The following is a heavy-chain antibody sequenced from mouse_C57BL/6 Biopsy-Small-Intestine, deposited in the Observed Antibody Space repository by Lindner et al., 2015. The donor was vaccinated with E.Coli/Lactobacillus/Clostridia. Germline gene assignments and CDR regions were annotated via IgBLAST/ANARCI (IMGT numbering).Heavy chain of an antibody. CDR2: INPNNGVI. J-gene: IGHJ2*01. D-gene: IGHD2-5*01. Sequence: VQLQESGPELVKPGASVKMSCKASGYTFTDFNVHWVKQSHGKSPEWIGYINPNNGVISYNQKFKGRATLTVNKSSSTAYMELRSLTSDDSAVYHCARWGYNSSYGYFDYWGQGTTLTVSS. V-gene: IGHV1-22*01. CDR3: ARWGYNSSYGYFDY. CDR1: GYTFTDFN.